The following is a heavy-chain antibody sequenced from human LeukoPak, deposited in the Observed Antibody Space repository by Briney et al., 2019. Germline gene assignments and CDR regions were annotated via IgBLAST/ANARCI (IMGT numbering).Heavy chain of an antibody. J-gene: IGHJ4*02. D-gene: IGHD3-22*01. CDR3: ARDWYYYDSSGYEMVTLFDY. CDR1: GGSISSYY. CDR2: IYTSGST. V-gene: IGHV4-4*07. Sequence: SETLSLTCTVSGGSISSYYWSWIRQPAGKGLEWIGRIYTSGSTNYNPSLKSRVTMSVDTSKNQFSLKLSSVTAADTAVYYCARDWYYYDSSGYEMVTLFDYRGQGTLVTVSS.